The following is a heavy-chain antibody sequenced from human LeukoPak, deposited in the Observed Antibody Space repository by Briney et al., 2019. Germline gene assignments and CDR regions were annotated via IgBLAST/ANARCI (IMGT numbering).Heavy chain of an antibody. CDR3: ARETMAVPGRWLDP. Sequence: ASVKVSCKASGYTFTGYYMHWVRQAPGQGLEWMGRINPNGGGTNYAQKFQGRATMTRDTSISTAYMELSRLRSDDTAVYYCARETMAVPGRWLDPWGQGTQVSVSS. D-gene: IGHD3-10*01. CDR1: GYTFTGYY. J-gene: IGHJ5*02. V-gene: IGHV1-2*06. CDR2: INPNGGGT.